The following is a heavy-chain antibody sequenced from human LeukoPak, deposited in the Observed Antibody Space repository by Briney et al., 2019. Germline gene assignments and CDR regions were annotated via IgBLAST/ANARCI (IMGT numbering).Heavy chain of an antibody. CDR3: ARQSRIAVAGIGNFDY. D-gene: IGHD6-19*01. CDR2: IYPGDSDT. CDR1: GYSFTSYW. Sequence: GEFLKISCKGSGYSFTSYWIGWVRQMPGKDLEWMGIIYPGDSDTRYSPSFQGQVTISADKSISTAYLQWSSLKASDTAMYYCARQSRIAVAGIGNFDYWGQGTLVTVSS. V-gene: IGHV5-51*01. J-gene: IGHJ4*02.